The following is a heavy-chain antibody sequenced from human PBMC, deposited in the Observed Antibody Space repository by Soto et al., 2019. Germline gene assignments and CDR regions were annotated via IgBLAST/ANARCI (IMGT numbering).Heavy chain of an antibody. V-gene: IGHV4-61*01. CDR3: ARDGDYMPYGMDV. J-gene: IGHJ6*02. Sequence: ETLCISCAGSGASVSSGSYYGSWIRQPPGKGLEWIGYIYYSGSTNYNPSLKSRVTISVDTSKNQFSLKLSSVTAADTAVYYCARDGDYMPYGMDVWGQGTKVTVSS. CDR2: IYYSGST. D-gene: IGHD4-4*01. CDR1: GASVSSGSYY.